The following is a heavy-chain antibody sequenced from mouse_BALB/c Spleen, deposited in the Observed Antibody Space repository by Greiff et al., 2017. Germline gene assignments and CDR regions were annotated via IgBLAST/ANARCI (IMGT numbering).Heavy chain of an antibody. Sequence: EVKLMESGGGLVQPGGSRKLSCAASGFTFSSFGMHWVRQAPEKGLEWVAYISSGSSTIYYADTVKGRFTISRDNPKNTLFLQMTSLRSEDTAMYYCARSSYYRYDGYWYFDVWGAGTTVTVS. CDR2: ISSGSSTI. CDR3: ARSSYYRYDGYWYFDV. D-gene: IGHD2-14*01. V-gene: IGHV5-17*02. CDR1: GFTFSSFG. J-gene: IGHJ1*01.